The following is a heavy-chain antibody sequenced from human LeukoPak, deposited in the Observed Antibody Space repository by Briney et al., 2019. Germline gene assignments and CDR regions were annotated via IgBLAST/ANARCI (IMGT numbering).Heavy chain of an antibody. D-gene: IGHD6-19*01. CDR1: GGSFSSHY. Sequence: SETLSLTCGVSGGSFSSHYWTWIRQPPGKGLEWIGEINPRGSTNYNPSLESRVTVSADTSRNQLSLSLTSVTAADSAVYFCARGLRQGSAWSWGPKEKSYQYMDVWRTGTTVIVSS. CDR2: INPRGST. CDR3: ARGLRQGSAWSWGPKEKSYQYMDV. V-gene: IGHV4-34*01. J-gene: IGHJ6*04.